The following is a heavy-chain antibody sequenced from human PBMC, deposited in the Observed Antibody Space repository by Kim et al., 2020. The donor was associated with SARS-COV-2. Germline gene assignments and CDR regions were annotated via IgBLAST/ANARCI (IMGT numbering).Heavy chain of an antibody. CDR3: ATERGIYGSGSYGLFDY. D-gene: IGHD3-10*01. CDR1: GYTFTGYY. Sequence: ASVKVSCKASGYTFTGYYMHWVRQAPGQGLEWMGWINPNCGGTNYAQKFQGRVTMTRDTSISTAYMELSRLRSDDTAVYYCATERGIYGSGSYGLFDYWGQGTLVTVSS. J-gene: IGHJ4*02. V-gene: IGHV1-2*02. CDR2: INPNCGGT.